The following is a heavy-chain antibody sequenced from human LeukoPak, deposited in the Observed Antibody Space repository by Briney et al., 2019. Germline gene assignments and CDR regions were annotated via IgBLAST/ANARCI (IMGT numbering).Heavy chain of an antibody. CDR3: ATEPYYYDSSGYSY. V-gene: IGHV5-51*01. Sequence: GESLNISCKGSVYSFTIYWIAWVRHMPGKGLEWMGIIYPGDSDTRYSPSFQGQVTISADTSISTAYLQWSSLKASDTAMYYCATEPYYYDSSGYSYWGQGTLVTVSS. CDR2: IYPGDSDT. D-gene: IGHD3-22*01. CDR1: VYSFTIYW. J-gene: IGHJ4*02.